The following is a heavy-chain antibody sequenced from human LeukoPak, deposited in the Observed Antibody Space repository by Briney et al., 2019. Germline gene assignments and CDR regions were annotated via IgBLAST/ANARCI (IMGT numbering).Heavy chain of an antibody. Sequence: SETLXLTCTVSGGSISSYYWSWIRQPPGKGLEWIGYIYYSGSTNYNPSLKSRVTISVDTSKNQFSLKLSSVTAADTAVYYCARNPSLVYDILYGMDVWGQGTTVTVSS. D-gene: IGHD3-9*01. CDR3: ARNPSLVYDILYGMDV. CDR1: GGSISSYY. CDR2: IYYSGST. V-gene: IGHV4-59*12. J-gene: IGHJ6*02.